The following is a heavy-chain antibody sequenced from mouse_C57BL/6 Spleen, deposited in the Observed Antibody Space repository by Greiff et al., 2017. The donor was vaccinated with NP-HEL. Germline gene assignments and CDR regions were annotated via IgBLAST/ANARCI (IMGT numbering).Heavy chain of an antibody. V-gene: IGHV5-9*01. CDR2: ISGGGGNT. CDR1: GFTFSSYT. Sequence: EVMLVESGGGLVKPGGSLKLSCAASGFTFSSYTMSWVRQTPEKRLEWVATISGGGGNTYYPDSVKGRFTISRDNAKNTLYLQMSSLRSEDTALYYCARHPYSSYFDVWGTGTTVTVSS. J-gene: IGHJ1*03. D-gene: IGHD2-10*01. CDR3: ARHPYSSYFDV.